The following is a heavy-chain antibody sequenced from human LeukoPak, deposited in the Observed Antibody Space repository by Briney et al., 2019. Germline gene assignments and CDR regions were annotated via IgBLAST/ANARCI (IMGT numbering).Heavy chain of an antibody. Sequence: TLSLTCTVSGASIGSGGYHWNWIRQHPGKDLEWIGKIYYSGNTYYSPSLKRRLTISIDTSKNQFSLKLTSVTAADTAVYYCASAYKYNYAFDYWGQGTPGTVSS. J-gene: IGHJ4*02. CDR2: IYYSGNT. V-gene: IGHV4-31*03. D-gene: IGHD3-16*01. CDR3: ASAYKYNYAFDY. CDR1: GASIGSGGYH.